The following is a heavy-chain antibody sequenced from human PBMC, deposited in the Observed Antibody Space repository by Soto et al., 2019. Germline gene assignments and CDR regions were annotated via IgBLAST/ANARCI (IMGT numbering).Heavy chain of an antibody. V-gene: IGHV1-18*01. Sequence: ASVKVSCKASGYTFTSYGISWVRQAPGQGLEWMGWISAHNGDTNFAQKLQGRVSMTTDTSTNTAYMELRSLTSDDTAVYYCAKSLSPSIAVAGVDYWGQGTLVTVFS. J-gene: IGHJ4*02. CDR3: AKSLSPSIAVAGVDY. CDR2: ISAHNGDT. CDR1: GYTFTSYG. D-gene: IGHD6-19*01.